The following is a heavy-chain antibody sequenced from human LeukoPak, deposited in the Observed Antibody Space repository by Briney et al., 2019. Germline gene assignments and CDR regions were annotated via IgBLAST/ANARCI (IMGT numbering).Heavy chain of an antibody. D-gene: IGHD4-17*01. J-gene: IGHJ3*02. CDR2: IYYSGST. V-gene: IGHV4-59*08. Sequence: SETLSLTCTVSGGSISSYYWSWIRQPPGKGLEWIGYIYYSGSTNYNPSLKSRVTISVDTSKNQSSLKLSSVTAADTAVYYCARGGGTVTDDAFDIWGQGTMVTVSS. CDR3: ARGGGTVTDDAFDI. CDR1: GGSISSYY.